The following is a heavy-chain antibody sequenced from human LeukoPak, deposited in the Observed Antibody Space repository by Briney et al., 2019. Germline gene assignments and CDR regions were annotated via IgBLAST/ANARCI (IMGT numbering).Heavy chain of an antibody. CDR1: AFTFSSHE. V-gene: IGHV3-48*03. J-gene: IGHJ4*02. CDR2: ISGSGSNI. Sequence: GGSLRLSCAASAFTFSSHEMNWVRQAPGKGLEWILYISGSGSNIYYADSVRGRFTTSRDNAKNSLYLQMNSLRADDTAIYYCARGAATGWSNDYWGQGILVTVSS. D-gene: IGHD6-19*01. CDR3: ARGAATGWSNDY.